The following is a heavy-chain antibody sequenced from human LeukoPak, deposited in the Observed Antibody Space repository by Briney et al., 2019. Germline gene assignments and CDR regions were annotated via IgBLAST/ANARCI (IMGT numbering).Heavy chain of an antibody. Sequence: SETLSLTCTVSGGSISSYYWSWIRQPPGKGLEWIGYIYYSGSTNYNPSLKSRVTISVDTSKNQFSLKLSSVTAADTAVYYCAREGYYDSSGYYNPDAFDIWGQGTMVTVSS. D-gene: IGHD3-22*01. CDR1: GGSISSYY. J-gene: IGHJ3*02. CDR2: IYYSGST. V-gene: IGHV4-59*12. CDR3: AREGYYDSSGYYNPDAFDI.